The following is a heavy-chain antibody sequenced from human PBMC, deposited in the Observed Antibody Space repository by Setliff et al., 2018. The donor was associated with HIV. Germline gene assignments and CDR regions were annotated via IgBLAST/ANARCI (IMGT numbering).Heavy chain of an antibody. J-gene: IGHJ5*02. Sequence: LTCTVSGGSISSSSYYWGWIRQPPGKGLEWIGSIYYSGSTYYNPSLKSRVTISVDTSKNQFSLKLSSVTAADTAVYYCARHVVVVITVPNWFDPWGQGTLVTVSS. V-gene: IGHV4-39*01. D-gene: IGHD3-22*01. CDR1: GGSISSSSYY. CDR2: IYYSGST. CDR3: ARHVVVVITVPNWFDP.